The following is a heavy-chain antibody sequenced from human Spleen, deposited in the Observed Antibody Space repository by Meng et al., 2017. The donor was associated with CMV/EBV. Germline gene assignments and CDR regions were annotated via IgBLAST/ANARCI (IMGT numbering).Heavy chain of an antibody. V-gene: IGHV4-39*01. CDR1: SISSTSYY. CDR3: ARGGRYCSTTSCWWFDP. CDR2: VYYSGST. J-gene: IGHJ5*02. Sequence: SISSTSYYWGWIRQPPGKGLGWIGSVYYSGSTYYNPSLKSRVTISVDTSKNQFSLKLSSVTAADTAVYYCARGGRYCSTTSCWWFDPWGQGTLVTVSS. D-gene: IGHD2-2*01.